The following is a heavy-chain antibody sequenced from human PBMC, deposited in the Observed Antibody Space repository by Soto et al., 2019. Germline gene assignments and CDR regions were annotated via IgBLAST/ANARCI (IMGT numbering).Heavy chain of an antibody. J-gene: IGHJ6*02. V-gene: IGHV5-51*01. CDR1: GYSFNGYW. CDR2: IYPGDSDT. CDR3: ARRSYTTHWFWYX. D-gene: IGHD2-2*02. Sequence: GEALKISWKGSGYSFNGYWIGWVRQMPGKGLEGMGVIYPGDSDTRYSPSFQGKVTITADKSITTAYLQWRSLKASDPALSYCARRSYTTHWFWYXWGQGTRVTVS.